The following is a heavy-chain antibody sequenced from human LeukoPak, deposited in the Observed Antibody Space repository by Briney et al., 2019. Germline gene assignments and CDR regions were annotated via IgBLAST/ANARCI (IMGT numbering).Heavy chain of an antibody. J-gene: IGHJ4*02. CDR2: IYTSGST. D-gene: IGHD4-23*01. V-gene: IGHV4-4*07. Sequence: PSETLSLTCTVSGGSFSSYYLSWIRQPAGKGLEWIGRIYTSGSTYYNPSLKWRDTITVDVSKTHFSRKLSCVCAADTAVYICARGGAGIGRKEFNSGGQGTRVTVSS. CDR3: ARGGAGIGRKEFNS. CDR1: GGSFSSYY.